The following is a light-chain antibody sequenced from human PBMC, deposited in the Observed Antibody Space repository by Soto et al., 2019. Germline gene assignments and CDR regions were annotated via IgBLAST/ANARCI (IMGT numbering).Light chain of an antibody. J-gene: IGKJ1*01. Sequence: EVVLTQSPDNLSLSPGDRATLSCWASQSIPANYLAWYQQRPGQAPRLFIYGASSRAAVIPDRFSGSGSGTDFTLTISRLEPEDSAVYYCQQYGRPPWTFGQGNNVEIK. CDR2: GAS. CDR3: QQYGRPPWT. V-gene: IGKV3-20*01. CDR1: QSIPANY.